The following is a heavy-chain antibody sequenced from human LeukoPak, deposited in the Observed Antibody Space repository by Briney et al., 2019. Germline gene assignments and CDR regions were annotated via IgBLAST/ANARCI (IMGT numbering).Heavy chain of an antibody. Sequence: SETLSLTCTVSGGSISSYYWSWIRQPPGKGLEWIGYIYYSGSTNYNPSLKSRVTISVDTSKNQFSLKLSSVTAADTAVYYCARRTTGYTRGYFDYWGQGTLVTVPS. CDR2: IYYSGST. J-gene: IGHJ4*02. V-gene: IGHV4-59*08. CDR1: GGSISSYY. D-gene: IGHD1-14*01. CDR3: ARRTTGYTRGYFDY.